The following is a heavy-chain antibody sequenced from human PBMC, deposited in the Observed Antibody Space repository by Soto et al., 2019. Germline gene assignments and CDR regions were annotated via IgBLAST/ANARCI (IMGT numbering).Heavy chain of an antibody. V-gene: IGHV1-18*01. CDR1: GYTFTTSG. CDR2: ISTYNGDT. CDR3: VRQGSWPYYFNGLDV. Sequence: QVQLVQSGPEVRKPGASVKVSCEASGYTFTTSGITWVRQVPGQGLEWMGWISTYNGDTNSAQNFQGRVLMTADTSTGTAYMELMSLKSDDTAVYYCVRQGSWPYYFNGLDVWAQGTTVTVSS. D-gene: IGHD1-26*01. J-gene: IGHJ6*02.